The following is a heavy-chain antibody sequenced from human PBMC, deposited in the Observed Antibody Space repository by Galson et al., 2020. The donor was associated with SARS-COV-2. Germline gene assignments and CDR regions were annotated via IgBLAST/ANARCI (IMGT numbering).Heavy chain of an antibody. CDR2: ISSSGSTI. Sequence: GGSLRLSCAASGFTFSDYYMSWIRQAPGKGLEWVSYISSSGSTIYYADSVKGRFTISRDNAKNSLYLQMNSLRAEDTAVYYCARVAPSILYSYGWYYFDYWGQEPWSPSPQ. J-gene: IGHJ4*01. CDR1: GFTFSDYY. V-gene: IGHV3-11*04. CDR3: ARVAPSILYSYGWYYFDY. D-gene: IGHD5-18*01.